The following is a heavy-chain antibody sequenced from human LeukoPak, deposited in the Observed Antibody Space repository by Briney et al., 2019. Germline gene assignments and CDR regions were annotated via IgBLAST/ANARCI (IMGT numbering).Heavy chain of an antibody. CDR3: ATDQEGATGLEAFDL. D-gene: IGHD1-1*01. Sequence: ASVKVSCKASGYTFTGYYMHWVRQAPGQGLEWMGWINPNSGGTNYAQKFQGRVTMTRDTSISTAYMELSRLRSDDTAVYYCATDQEGATGLEAFDLWGQGTMVIVSS. CDR1: GYTFTGYY. CDR2: INPNSGGT. J-gene: IGHJ3*01. V-gene: IGHV1-2*02.